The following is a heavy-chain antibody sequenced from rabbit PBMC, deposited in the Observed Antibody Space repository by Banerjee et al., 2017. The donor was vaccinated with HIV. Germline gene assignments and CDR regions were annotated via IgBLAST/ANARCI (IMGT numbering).Heavy chain of an antibody. Sequence: QSLEESGGDLVQPEGSLTLICTASGFSFISSDYICWVRQAPGKGLEWIACIYVGSTGSGDYASWAKGRFTISKTSSTTGTLQMTSLTAADTATYFCARKDGSSSGVHAYNLWGPGTLVTVS. CDR3: ARKDGSSSGVHAYNL. V-gene: IGHV1S40*01. D-gene: IGHD1-1*01. CDR1: GFSFISSDY. J-gene: IGHJ4*01. CDR2: IYVGSTGSG.